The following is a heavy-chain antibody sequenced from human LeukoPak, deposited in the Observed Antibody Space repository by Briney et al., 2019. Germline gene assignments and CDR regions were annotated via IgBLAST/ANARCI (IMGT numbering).Heavy chain of an antibody. J-gene: IGHJ6*04. D-gene: IGHD3-10*02. V-gene: IGHV3-11*04. CDR1: GFTFSDYN. CDR3: AELGITMIGGV. CDR2: ISRSGSTK. Sequence: GGSLRLSCAASGFTFSDYNMRWIRQAPGKGLEWVSSISRSGSTKYYADSVRGRFTISRDNAKNSLFLQMNSLRAEDTAVYYCAELGITMIGGVWGKGTTVTISS.